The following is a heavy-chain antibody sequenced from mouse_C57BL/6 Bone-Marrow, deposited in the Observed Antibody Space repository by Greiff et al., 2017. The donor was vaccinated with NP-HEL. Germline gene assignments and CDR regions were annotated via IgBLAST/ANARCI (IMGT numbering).Heavy chain of an antibody. CDR3: ARGDYDYDPYYFDY. CDR1: GYTFTSYW. CDR2: IDPSDSYT. Sequence: VQLQQPGAELVMPGASVKLSCKASGYTFTSYWMHWVKQRPGQGLEWIGEIDPSDSYTNYNQKFKGKSTLTVDKSSSTAYMQLSSLTYEDSAVYYCARGDYDYDPYYFDYWGQGTTLTVSS. V-gene: IGHV1-69*01. D-gene: IGHD2-4*01. J-gene: IGHJ2*01.